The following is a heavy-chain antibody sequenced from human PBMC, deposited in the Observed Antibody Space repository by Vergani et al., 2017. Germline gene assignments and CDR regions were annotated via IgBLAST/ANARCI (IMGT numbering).Heavy chain of an antibody. CDR1: GFTFSDYY. Sequence: QVQLVESGGGLVKPGGSLRLSCAASGFTFSDYYMSWIRQAPGKGLEWVSYISSSGSTIYYADSGKGRFTISRDNAKNSLYLQMNSLRAEDTAVYYCARIRGAITFGGVIVRPRIYFDYWGQGTLVTVSS. V-gene: IGHV3-11*01. J-gene: IGHJ4*02. CDR2: ISSSGSTI. D-gene: IGHD3-16*02. CDR3: ARIRGAITFGGVIVRPRIYFDY.